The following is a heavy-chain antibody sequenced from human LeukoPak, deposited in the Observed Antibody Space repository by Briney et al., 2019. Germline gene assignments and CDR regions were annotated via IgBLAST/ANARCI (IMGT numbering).Heavy chain of an antibody. CDR2: ISNSGEYT. CDR3: ARWTWNYDY. V-gene: IGHV3-23*01. Sequence: PGGSLRLSCTASVFTFTNFVINSVRQAPGKGVEWVSAISNSGEYTLYADSVNGRFTISRDNSKNTVYLQMNSLRAEDTALYYCARWTWNYDYWGQGTLVTVSS. D-gene: IGHD3/OR15-3a*01. J-gene: IGHJ4*02. CDR1: VFTFTNFV.